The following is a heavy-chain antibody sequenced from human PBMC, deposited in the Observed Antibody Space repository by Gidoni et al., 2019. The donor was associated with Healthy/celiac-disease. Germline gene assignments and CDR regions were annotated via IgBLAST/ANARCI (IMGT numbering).Heavy chain of an antibody. Sequence: EVQLVESGGGLVQPGGSLKLSCAASGFTFSGSAMHWVRQASGKGLEWVGRIRSKANSYATAYAASVKGRFTISRDDSKNTAYLQMNSLKTEDTAVYYCTRIPPGIAAAAYWGQGTLVTVSS. J-gene: IGHJ4*02. V-gene: IGHV3-73*02. D-gene: IGHD6-13*01. CDR3: TRIPPGIAAAAY. CDR1: GFTFSGSA. CDR2: IRSKANSYAT.